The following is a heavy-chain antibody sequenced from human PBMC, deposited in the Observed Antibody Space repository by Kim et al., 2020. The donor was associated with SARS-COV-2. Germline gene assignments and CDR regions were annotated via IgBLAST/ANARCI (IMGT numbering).Heavy chain of an antibody. CDR3: ARDRGDYPFDL. Sequence: TKYSQEFQGGVTITTDTPASAAYMEMSSLRSEDTAVYCCARDRGDYPFDLWGRGTLVTVSS. D-gene: IGHD4-17*01. V-gene: IGHV1-3*01. CDR2: T. J-gene: IGHJ2*01.